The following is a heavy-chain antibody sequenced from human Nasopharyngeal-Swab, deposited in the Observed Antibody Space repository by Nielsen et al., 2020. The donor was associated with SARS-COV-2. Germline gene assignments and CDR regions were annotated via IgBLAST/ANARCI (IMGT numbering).Heavy chain of an antibody. J-gene: IGHJ4*02. D-gene: IGHD6-19*01. V-gene: IGHV3-33*01. Sequence: WIRQPPGKGLEWVAVILYDGIPQSYAASVKGRFTISRDNSKNTLYLQMNSLRAEDTAVYYCARDEHSSGWLIDYWGQGTLVTVSS. CDR3: ARDEHSSGWLIDY. CDR2: ILYDGIPQ.